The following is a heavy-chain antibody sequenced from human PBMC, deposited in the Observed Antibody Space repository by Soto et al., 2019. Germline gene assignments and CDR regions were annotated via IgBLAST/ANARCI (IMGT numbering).Heavy chain of an antibody. V-gene: IGHV3-23*01. CDR2: ISGSGGST. D-gene: IGHD3-10*01. Sequence: PGGSLRLSCAASGFTFSSYAMSWVRQAPGKGLEWVSAISGSGGSTYYADSVKGRFTISRDNSKNTLYLQMNSLRAEDTAVYYCAKDPTQVWFGDNPDFDYWGQGTLVTISS. CDR1: GFTFSSYA. CDR3: AKDPTQVWFGDNPDFDY. J-gene: IGHJ4*02.